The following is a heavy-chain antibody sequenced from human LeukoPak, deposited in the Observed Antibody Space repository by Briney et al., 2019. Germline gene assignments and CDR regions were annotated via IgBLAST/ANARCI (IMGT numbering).Heavy chain of an antibody. D-gene: IGHD4-23*01. V-gene: IGHV3-53*05. CDR2: IYSGGST. J-gene: IGHJ4*02. CDR1: GFTVSSNY. CDR3: ARDGGNSVYDY. Sequence: GGSLRLSCAASGFTVSSNYMSWVRQAPGKGLEWVSVIYSGGSTYYADSVKGRFTISRDNSKNTLYLQMGSLRAEDMAVYYCARDGGNSVYDYWGQGTLVTVSS.